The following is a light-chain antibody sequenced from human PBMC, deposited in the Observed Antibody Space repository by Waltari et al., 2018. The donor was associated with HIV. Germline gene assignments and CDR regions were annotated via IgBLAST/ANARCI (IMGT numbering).Light chain of an antibody. Sequence: DIQMTQSPSYLSAHVGDRVTFTCRASQNIDNFLNWFQQKPGKAPKLLIHAASSLQSGVPSRFSGSGSGTDFSLTISSLQPEDFATYYCLQSSNIPLTFGPGTKVDIK. V-gene: IGKV1-39*01. CDR3: LQSSNIPLT. J-gene: IGKJ3*01. CDR2: AAS. CDR1: QNIDNF.